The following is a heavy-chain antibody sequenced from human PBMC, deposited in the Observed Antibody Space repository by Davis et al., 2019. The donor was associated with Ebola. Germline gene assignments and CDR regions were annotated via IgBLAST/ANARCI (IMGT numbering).Heavy chain of an antibody. CDR1: GFTFSSYA. J-gene: IGHJ4*02. Sequence: GESLKISCAASGFTFSSYAMHWVRQAPGKGLEWAAVISYDGSNKYYADSVKGRFTISRDNSKNTLYLQMNSLRAEDTAVYYCAREGSDSYLDYWGQGTLVTVSS. CDR3: AREGSDSYLDY. D-gene: IGHD3-10*01. V-gene: IGHV3-30-3*01. CDR2: ISYDGSNK.